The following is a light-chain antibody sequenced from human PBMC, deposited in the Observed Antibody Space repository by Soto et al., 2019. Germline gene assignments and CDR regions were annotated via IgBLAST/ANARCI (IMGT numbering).Light chain of an antibody. V-gene: IGKV3-15*01. CDR3: QQYNNWPLT. J-gene: IGKJ3*01. CDR2: GAS. Sequence: EIEMTQSPATLSVSPGERATRSCRAGQSVSSNVAWYQQKPGQAPRLLIYGASTRATGIPARFSGSGSGTEFTLTINSLQSEDFAVYYCQQYNNWPLTFGPGTKVDIK. CDR1: QSVSSN.